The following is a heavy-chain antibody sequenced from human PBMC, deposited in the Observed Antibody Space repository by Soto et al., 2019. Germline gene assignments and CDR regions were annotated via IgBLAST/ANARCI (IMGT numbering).Heavy chain of an antibody. CDR3: ASIQPMRGSYSPYYYYGMDV. CDR1: GFTFSSYG. CDR2: IWYDGSNK. Sequence: QVQLVESGGGVVQPGRSLRLSCAASGFTFSSYGMHWVRQAPGKGLEWVAVIWYDGSNKYYADSVKGRFTISRDNSKNTLYLQMNSLRAEDTAVYYCASIQPMRGSYSPYYYYGMDVWGQGTTVTVSS. V-gene: IGHV3-33*01. D-gene: IGHD1-26*01. J-gene: IGHJ6*02.